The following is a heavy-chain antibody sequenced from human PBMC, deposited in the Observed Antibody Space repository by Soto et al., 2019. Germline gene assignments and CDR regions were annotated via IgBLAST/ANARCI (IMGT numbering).Heavy chain of an antibody. CDR2: ISYDGSDQ. CDR3: ARDYSMTVVAPGY. CDR1: GFTFSSYA. D-gene: IGHD3-22*01. J-gene: IGHJ1*01. Sequence: QVQLVESGGGVVQPGRSLRLSCAASGFTFSSYAMHWVRQTPGKGLEWVALISYDGSDQYYADSVKGRFTISRDNSKNTLSRQVNSLRAEDTSVYFCARDYSMTVVAPGYWGQGTLVNVSS. V-gene: IGHV3-30-3*01.